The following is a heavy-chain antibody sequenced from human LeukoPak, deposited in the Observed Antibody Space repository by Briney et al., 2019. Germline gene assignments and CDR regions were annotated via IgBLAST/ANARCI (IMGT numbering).Heavy chain of an antibody. CDR2: INPNSGGT. J-gene: IGHJ4*02. CDR3: ARGYYGSGSYRY. D-gene: IGHD3-10*01. CDR1: GYTFTGYY. Sequence: ASVKVSCKASGYTFTGYYMYWVRQAPGQGLEWMGWINPNSGGTNYAQKFQGRVTMTRDTSISTAYMELSRLRSDDTAVYYCARGYYGSGSYRYWGQGTLVTVSS. V-gene: IGHV1-2*02.